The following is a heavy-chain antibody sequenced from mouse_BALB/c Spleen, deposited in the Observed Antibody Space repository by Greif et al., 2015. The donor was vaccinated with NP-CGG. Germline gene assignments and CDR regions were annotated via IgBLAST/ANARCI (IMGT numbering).Heavy chain of an antibody. D-gene: IGHD3-1*01. V-gene: IGHV2-9*02. J-gene: IGHJ4*01. CDR3: ARDRAFYAMDY. CDR2: IWAGGST. CDR1: GFSLTSYG. Sequence: VKLVESGPGLVAPSQSLSITCTVSGFSLTSYGVHWVRQPPGKGLEWLGVIWAGGSTNYNSALMSRLSISKDNSKSXVFLEMNSLQTDDTAMYYCARDRAFYAMDYWGQGTSVTVSS.